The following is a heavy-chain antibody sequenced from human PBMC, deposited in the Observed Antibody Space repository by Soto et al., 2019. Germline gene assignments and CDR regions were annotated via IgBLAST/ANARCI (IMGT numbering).Heavy chain of an antibody. CDR1: GGTFSSYA. CDR3: ARSQGSSTSLEIYYYYYYGMDV. CDR2: IIPISETT. D-gene: IGHD2-2*01. J-gene: IGHJ6*02. Sequence: QVQLVQSGAEVKKPGSSVKVSCKASGGTFSSYAISWVRQAPGQGLEWMGGIIPISETTNYAQKFQGRVTIIADESKSTAYMELRRLRSEDTAVYSCARSQGSSTSLEIYYYYYYGMDVWGQGTTVPVSS. V-gene: IGHV1-69*01.